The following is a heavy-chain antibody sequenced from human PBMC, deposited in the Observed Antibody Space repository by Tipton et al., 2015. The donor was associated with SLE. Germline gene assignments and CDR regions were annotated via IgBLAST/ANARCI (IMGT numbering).Heavy chain of an antibody. CDR2: KYYTGST. V-gene: IGHV4-59*11. CDR1: GASITSHY. D-gene: IGHD6-19*01. J-gene: IGHJ4*02. Sequence: TLSLTCTVSGASITSHYWSWIRQPPGKGLEWIGFKYYTGSTKYNPSLESRVTISVDTSKNQFSLKLSSVSAADTAVYYCAGEGIGSGWNYFDYWGQGTLVTVSS. CDR3: AGEGIGSGWNYFDY.